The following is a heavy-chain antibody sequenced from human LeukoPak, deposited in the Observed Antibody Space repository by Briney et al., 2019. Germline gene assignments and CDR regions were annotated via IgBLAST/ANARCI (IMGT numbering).Heavy chain of an antibody. J-gene: IGHJ4*02. Sequence: SETLSLTCTVSGGSISSSSYYWGWIRQPPGKGLEWIGSIYYSGSTYYNPPLKSRVTISVDTSKNQFSLKLSSVTAADTAVYYCARWRRYSSSLYYFDYWGQGTLVTVSS. V-gene: IGHV4-39*01. CDR1: GGSISSSSYY. D-gene: IGHD6-13*01. CDR3: ARWRRYSSSLYYFDY. CDR2: IYYSGST.